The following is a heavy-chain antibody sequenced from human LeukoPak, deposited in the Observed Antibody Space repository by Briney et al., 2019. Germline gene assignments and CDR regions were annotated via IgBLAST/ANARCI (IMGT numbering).Heavy chain of an antibody. V-gene: IGHV3-73*01. J-gene: IGHJ6*03. Sequence: GGSLRLSCAASGFTFSGSAMHWVRQASGKGLEWVGRIRSKANSYATAYAASVKGRFTISRDDSKNTAYLQMNSLKTEDTAVYYCTSLYSYGYRAYYYYMDVWGKGTTVTISS. CDR2: IRSKANSYAT. CDR1: GFTFSGSA. CDR3: TSLYSYGYRAYYYYMDV. D-gene: IGHD5-18*01.